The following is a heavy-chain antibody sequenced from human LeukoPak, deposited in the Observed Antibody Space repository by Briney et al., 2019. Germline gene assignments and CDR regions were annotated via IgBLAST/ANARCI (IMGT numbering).Heavy chain of an antibody. D-gene: IGHD2-15*01. V-gene: IGHV7-4-1*02. CDR2: INTNTGNP. J-gene: IGHJ5*02. Sequence: GASVKVSCKASGYTFTSYAMNWVRQAPGQGLEWVGWINTNTGNPTYAQGFTGRFVFSLDTSVSTAYLQISSLKAEDTAVYYCARDTHCSGGSCYPEKNWFDPWGQGTLVTVSS. CDR3: ARDTHCSGGSCYPEKNWFDP. CDR1: GYTFTSYA.